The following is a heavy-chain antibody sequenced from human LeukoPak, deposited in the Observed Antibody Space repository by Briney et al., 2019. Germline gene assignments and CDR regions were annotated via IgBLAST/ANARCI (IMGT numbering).Heavy chain of an antibody. D-gene: IGHD6-19*01. Sequence: SETLSLTCSVSGGSITSSSYYWGWIRQPPERGLEWIGSIYYTGGTYYSPSLKSRVTISVDTSKNQFSLKLSSVTAADTAVYYCANGGSGWPDYFDYWAREPWSPSPQ. J-gene: IGHJ4*02. CDR2: IYYTGGT. V-gene: IGHV4-39*01. CDR3: ANGGSGWPDYFDY. CDR1: GGSITSSSYY.